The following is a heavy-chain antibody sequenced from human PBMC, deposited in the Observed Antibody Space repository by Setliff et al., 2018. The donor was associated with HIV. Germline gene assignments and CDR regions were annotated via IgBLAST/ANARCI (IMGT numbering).Heavy chain of an antibody. CDR3: TYYYDTSGYYAPWGNFDH. CDR2: VIPIFNIV. Sequence: ASVKVSCKASGGTFDNYAVKWVRQAPGQGLEWMGEVIPIFNIVNYAQKFQGRVTITADESTGTAYMDPVDTATYYCARLMKTYYYDTSGYYAPWGNFDHWGQGTLVTVSS. J-gene: IGHJ4*02. V-gene: IGHV1-69*13. CDR1: GGTFDNYA. D-gene: IGHD3-22*01.